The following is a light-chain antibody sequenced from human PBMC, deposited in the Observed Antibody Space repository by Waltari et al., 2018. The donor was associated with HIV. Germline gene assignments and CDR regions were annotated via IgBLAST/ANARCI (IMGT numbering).Light chain of an antibody. Sequence: SSELTQDPAVSVALGQTVRITCQGDSLRSYYASWYQQKPGQAPVLVIYAKNNRPSGIPDRFSGSSSGNTASLTITGAQAEDEADYYCNSRDTSGNHLRVFGGGTKLTVL. V-gene: IGLV3-19*01. CDR3: NSRDTSGNHLRV. CDR2: AKN. CDR1: SLRSYY. J-gene: IGLJ2*01.